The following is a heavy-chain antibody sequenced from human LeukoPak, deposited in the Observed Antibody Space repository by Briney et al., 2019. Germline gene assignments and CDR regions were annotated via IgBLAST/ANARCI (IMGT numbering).Heavy chain of an antibody. Sequence: GGSLRLSCAASGFTFSAFSMNWVRQAPGKGLEWVSAISSSSSDIYYTDSVKGRFTISRDNANNFLYLQVSSLRAEDTAVYYCATGYTSGTRIDYWGQGTLVSVSS. V-gene: IGHV3-21*01. CDR1: GFTFSAFS. J-gene: IGHJ4*02. CDR2: ISSSSSDI. CDR3: ATGYTSGTRIDY. D-gene: IGHD6-19*01.